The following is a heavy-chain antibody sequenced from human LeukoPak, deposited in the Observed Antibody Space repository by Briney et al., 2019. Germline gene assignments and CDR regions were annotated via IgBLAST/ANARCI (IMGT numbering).Heavy chain of an antibody. Sequence: GGSLRLSCAASGFTFSSYAMHWVRQAPGKGLEWVAVISYDGSSKYYADSVKGRFTISRDNSKNTLYLQMNSLRAEDTAVYYCARDIGVTTVTSDYWGQGTLVTVSS. CDR2: ISYDGSSK. J-gene: IGHJ4*02. CDR3: ARDIGVTTVTSDY. V-gene: IGHV3-30-3*01. CDR1: GFTFSSYA. D-gene: IGHD4-17*01.